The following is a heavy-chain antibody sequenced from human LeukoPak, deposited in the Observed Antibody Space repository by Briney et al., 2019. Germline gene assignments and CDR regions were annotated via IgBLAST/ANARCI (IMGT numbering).Heavy chain of an antibody. D-gene: IGHD3-10*01. CDR3: ARLLVRGVLARETHYYYYGMDV. CDR1: GGSIRSSYYY. Sequence: SETLSLTCTVSGGSIRSSYYYWGWIRQPPGKGLEWIGSIYDSGSTYYNPSLKSRVTISVDTSKNQFSLKLNSVTAADTAVYYCARLLVRGVLARETHYYYYGMDVWGQGTTVTVSS. J-gene: IGHJ6*02. CDR2: IYDSGST. V-gene: IGHV4-39*01.